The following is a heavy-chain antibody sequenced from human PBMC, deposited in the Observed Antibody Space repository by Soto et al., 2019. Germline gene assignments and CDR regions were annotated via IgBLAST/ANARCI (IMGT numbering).Heavy chain of an antibody. Sequence: EVQLVESGGGLIQPGGSLRLSCAASGFTVSSNYMSWVRQAPGKGLEWVSVINSGGNTYYTDSVKGRFTISRDNSKNTLYLQMNSLRDEDTAVYYCVRDTGGLVRTGYFFEYWGQGTLVTVSS. D-gene: IGHD7-27*01. CDR3: VRDTGGLVRTGYFFEY. CDR1: GFTVSSNY. J-gene: IGHJ4*02. CDR2: INSGGNT. V-gene: IGHV3-53*01.